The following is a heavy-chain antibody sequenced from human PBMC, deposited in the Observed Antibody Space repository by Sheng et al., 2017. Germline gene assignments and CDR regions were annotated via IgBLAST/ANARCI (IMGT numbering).Heavy chain of an antibody. CDR3: AKSXDFWSGYGFXY. Sequence: EVQVLESGGGLVQPGGSLRLSCAASGFTFSSYAMSWVRQAPEKGLEWVSTISGSGGSTYSADSVKGRFTISRDNSKNTLYLQMNSLRAEDTAVYYXAKSXDFWSGYGFXYWGQGTLVTVSS. J-gene: IGHJ4*02. CDR2: ISGSGGST. V-gene: IGHV3-23*01. CDR1: GFTFSSYA. D-gene: IGHD3-3*01.